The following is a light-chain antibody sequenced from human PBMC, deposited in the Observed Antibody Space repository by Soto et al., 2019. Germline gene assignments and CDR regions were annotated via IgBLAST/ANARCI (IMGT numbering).Light chain of an antibody. CDR1: SSDVGGYDS. Sequence: QSVLTQPPSASGSPGQSVTISCTGTSSDVGGYDSVSWYQQHPGKAPKLMIYEVNKRPSGVPDRFSGSKSGNTASLTVSGLQAEDEAGYYCSSYAGNNAVLFGGGTKVTVL. J-gene: IGLJ2*01. CDR3: SSYAGNNAVL. CDR2: EVN. V-gene: IGLV2-8*01.